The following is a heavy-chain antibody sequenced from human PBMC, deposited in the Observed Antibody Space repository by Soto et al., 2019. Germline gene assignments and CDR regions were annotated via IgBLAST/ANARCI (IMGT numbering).Heavy chain of an antibody. J-gene: IGHJ3*02. Sequence: QVQLVESGGGVVQPGRSLRLSCAASGFTFSSYGMHWVRQAPGKGLEWVAGSYDGSNKYYADSVKGRFTISRDNSKYTLYLQMNSRRAEDTAVYYCAKDLGHGGRGAFDIWGQGTMVTVSS. V-gene: IGHV3-30*18. CDR1: GFTFSSYG. CDR2: SYDGSNK. D-gene: IGHD7-27*01. CDR3: AKDLGHGGRGAFDI.